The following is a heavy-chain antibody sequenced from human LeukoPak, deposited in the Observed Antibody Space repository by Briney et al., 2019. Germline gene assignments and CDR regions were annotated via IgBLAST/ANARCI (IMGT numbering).Heavy chain of an antibody. V-gene: IGHV3-7*04. D-gene: IGHD1-7*01. CDR1: GSTFRNYW. Sequence: PGVSLRLSCAASGSTFRNYWMSWVRQAPGKGLEWVANIKPDGSEKRYVDSVKGRFTISRDNAKNSLYLQMNSLRAEDTAVYYCARVVGTDEGADYWGQGTLVTVSS. CDR3: ARVVGTDEGADY. CDR2: IKPDGSEK. J-gene: IGHJ4*02.